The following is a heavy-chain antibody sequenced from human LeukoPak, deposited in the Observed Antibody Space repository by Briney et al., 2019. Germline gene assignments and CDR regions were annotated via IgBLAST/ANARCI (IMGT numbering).Heavy chain of an antibody. V-gene: IGHV4-59*08. CDR1: GTPISYYY. CDR3: ARHGGDGYKYFTF. Sequence: SATLSLTCTVSGTPISYYYCSWLRQSPGKGRGWIVYIYHTRNTVYNPSIKSRVSISVDTSKNQFSLNHNSMTATNTAVYYCARHGGDGYKYFTFWGQGTLVSVSS. CDR2: IYHTRNT. J-gene: IGHJ4*02. D-gene: IGHD5-24*01.